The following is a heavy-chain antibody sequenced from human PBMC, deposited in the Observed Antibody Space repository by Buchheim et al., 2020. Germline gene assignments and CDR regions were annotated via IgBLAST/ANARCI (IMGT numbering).Heavy chain of an antibody. V-gene: IGHV3-48*02. CDR3: ARDSLKVGWGNYYYYYGMDV. Sequence: EVQLVESGGGLVQPGGSLRLSCAASGFTFSSYSMNWVRQAPGKGLEWVSYISSSSTIYYADSVKGRFTISRDNAKNSLYLQMNSLRDEDTAVYYCARDSLKVGWGNYYYYYGMDVWGQGTT. CDR1: GFTFSSYS. D-gene: IGHD1-26*01. J-gene: IGHJ6*02. CDR2: ISSSSTI.